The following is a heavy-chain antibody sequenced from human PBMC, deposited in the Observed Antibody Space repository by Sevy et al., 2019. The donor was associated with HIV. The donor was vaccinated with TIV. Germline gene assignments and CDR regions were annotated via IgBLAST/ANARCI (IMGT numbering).Heavy chain of an antibody. J-gene: IGHJ6*02. CDR3: ARDYPNNYYDSSGTNYYYGMDV. V-gene: IGHV3-74*01. Sequence: GGSLRLSCAASGFTFSSYWMHWVRHAPGKGLVWVSRISNDGSSTTYADSVRGRFTISRDNAKNTLYLQMNSLRAEDTAVYYCARDYPNNYYDSSGTNYYYGMDVWGQGTTVTVSS. CDR1: GFTFSSYW. D-gene: IGHD3-22*01. CDR2: ISNDGSST.